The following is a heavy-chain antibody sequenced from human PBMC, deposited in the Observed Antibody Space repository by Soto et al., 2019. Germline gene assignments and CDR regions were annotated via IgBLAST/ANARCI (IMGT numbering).Heavy chain of an antibody. CDR2: VSYDGNNR. J-gene: IGHJ4*02. V-gene: IGHV3-30-3*01. Sequence: QVQLVESGGGVVQPGRSLRLSCAASEFNFNNYAMHWVRQAPGKGLQWVAVVSYDGNNRYYADSVKGRFTISRDNSKNTXXLQMNSLRGEDTAVXYCXXXXXXXXXXXXXXXXDYWGQGTLVTVSS. CDR1: EFNFNNYA. CDR3: XXXXXXXXXXXXXXXXDY.